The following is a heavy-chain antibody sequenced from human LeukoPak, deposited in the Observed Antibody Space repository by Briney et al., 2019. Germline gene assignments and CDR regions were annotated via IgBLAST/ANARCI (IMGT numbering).Heavy chain of an antibody. CDR3: ARDLVAAAGFDY. J-gene: IGHJ4*02. CDR2: INTDGSST. Sequence: GGSLRLSCAASGFTFSSYWMHWVRQAPGKGLVWVSRINTDGSSTSYADSVKGRFTISRDNAKNTLYLQMNSLGAEDTAVYYCARDLVAAAGFDYWGQGTLVTVSS. V-gene: IGHV3-74*01. D-gene: IGHD6-13*01. CDR1: GFTFSSYW.